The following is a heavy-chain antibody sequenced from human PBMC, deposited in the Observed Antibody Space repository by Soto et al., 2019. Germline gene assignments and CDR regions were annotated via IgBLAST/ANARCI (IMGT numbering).Heavy chain of an antibody. Sequence: ASVEVSCKASGYTFTSYGIRWVRQAPGQGLEWMGWISAYNGNTNYAQKLQGRVTMTTDTSTSTAYMELRSLRSDDTAVYYCARDDIAAAGTLRFDPWGQGTLVTVSS. CDR1: GYTFTSYG. V-gene: IGHV1-18*01. D-gene: IGHD6-13*01. CDR3: ARDDIAAAGTLRFDP. J-gene: IGHJ5*02. CDR2: ISAYNGNT.